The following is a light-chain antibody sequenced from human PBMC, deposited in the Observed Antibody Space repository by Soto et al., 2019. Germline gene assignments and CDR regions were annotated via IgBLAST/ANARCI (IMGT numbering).Light chain of an antibody. Sequence: EIVMTQSPATLSVSPGERVTLSCRASQSVSSRLAWYQQKPGQAPRLLIYGASTRATGIPARFSGSGSGTEFPLTISSVQSEDVAVYYCQQYHNRWTFGQGTKVEIK. CDR2: GAS. CDR3: QQYHNRWT. CDR1: QSVSSR. J-gene: IGKJ1*01. V-gene: IGKV3-15*01.